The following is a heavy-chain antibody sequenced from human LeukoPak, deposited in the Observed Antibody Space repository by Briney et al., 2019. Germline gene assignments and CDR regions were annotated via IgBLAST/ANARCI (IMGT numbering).Heavy chain of an antibody. CDR3: ARPGGYAFDV. CDR2: ITYDGSDT. CDR1: GFIFSTYA. Sequence: GTSLRLSCEASGFIFSTYAFHWVRQAPGKGPEWMAFITYDGSDTYFADSVKGRFTLSRDNSKNALYLQMNSLTTADTAVYYCARPGGYAFDVWGQGTMVTVSS. V-gene: IGHV3-30*04. J-gene: IGHJ3*01. D-gene: IGHD3-10*01.